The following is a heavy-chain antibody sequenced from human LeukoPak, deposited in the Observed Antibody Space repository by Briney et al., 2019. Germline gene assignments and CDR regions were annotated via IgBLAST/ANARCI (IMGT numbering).Heavy chain of an antibody. CDR3: ASVIAARPVDY. Sequence: GGSLRLSCAASGFTFSSSAMNWVRQAPGKGLEWVSYISSSSSTIYYADSVKGRFTISRDNAKNSLYLQMNSLRAEDTAVYYCASVIAARPVDYWGQGTLVTVSS. V-gene: IGHV3-48*01. CDR2: ISSSSSTI. CDR1: GFTFSSSA. D-gene: IGHD6-6*01. J-gene: IGHJ4*02.